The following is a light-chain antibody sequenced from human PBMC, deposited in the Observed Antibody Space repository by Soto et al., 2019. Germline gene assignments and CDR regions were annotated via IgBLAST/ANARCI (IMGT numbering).Light chain of an antibody. Sequence: EILMTQYPATLSVSPGERATLSCRASQSVSSNLAWYQQKPGQAPRLLIYGASTRATGIPARFSGSGSGTEFTLTISSLQSEDFAVYYCQQYNNWWTFGQGTQVDIK. CDR3: QQYNNWWT. J-gene: IGKJ1*01. CDR1: QSVSSN. CDR2: GAS. V-gene: IGKV3-15*01.